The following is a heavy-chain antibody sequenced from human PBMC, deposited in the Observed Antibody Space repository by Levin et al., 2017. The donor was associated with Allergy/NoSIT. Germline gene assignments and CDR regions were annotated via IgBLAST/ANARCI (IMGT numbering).Heavy chain of an antibody. J-gene: IGHJ3*02. D-gene: IGHD3-22*01. CDR3: TKDVLRYDSGGLGASDI. CDR2: ISASAGST. CDR1: GFTFSIYA. V-gene: IGHV3-23*01. Sequence: GESLKISCAASGFTFSIYAMNWVRQAPGRGLEWVSSISASAGSTYYADSVKGRFTISRDNSESTLFLHMNTLRAEDTAVYYCTKDVLRYDSGGLGASDIWGQGTMVTVSS.